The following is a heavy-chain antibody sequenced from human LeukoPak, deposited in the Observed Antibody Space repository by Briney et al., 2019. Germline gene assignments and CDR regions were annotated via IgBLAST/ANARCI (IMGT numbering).Heavy chain of an antibody. CDR3: AREKIVVVPAALRSDAFDI. V-gene: IGHV1-69*01. CDR1: GGTFSSHA. D-gene: IGHD2-2*01. Sequence: ASVKVSCKASGGTFSSHAISWVRQAPGQGLEWMGGTIPIFGTANYAQKFQGRVTITADESTSTAYMELSSLRSEDTAVYYCAREKIVVVPAALRSDAFDIWGQGTMVTVSS. J-gene: IGHJ3*02. CDR2: TIPIFGTA.